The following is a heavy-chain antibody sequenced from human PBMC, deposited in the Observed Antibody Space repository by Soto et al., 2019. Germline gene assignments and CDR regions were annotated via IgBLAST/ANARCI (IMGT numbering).Heavy chain of an antibody. CDR3: AKDQNAEYFQH. Sequence: GGSLRLSCAASGFTFSSYAMSWVRQAPGKGLVWVSAISGSGGSTYYADSVKGRFTISRDNSKNTLYLQMNSLRAEDTAVYYCAKDQNAEYFQHWGQGTLVTVSS. V-gene: IGHV3-23*01. J-gene: IGHJ1*01. CDR2: ISGSGGST. CDR1: GFTFSSYA.